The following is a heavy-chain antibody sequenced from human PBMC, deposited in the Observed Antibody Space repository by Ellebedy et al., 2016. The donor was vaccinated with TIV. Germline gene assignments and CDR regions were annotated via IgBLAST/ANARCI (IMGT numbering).Heavy chain of an antibody. CDR3: ARPARVNDRCLDCPDYYYYGMDV. D-gene: IGHD2-21*01. V-gene: IGHV1-69*13. Sequence: SVKVSCKASGGTFSIYAISWVRQAPGQGLEWMGGIIPFFPKTNYAQKFQGRVTITADESSGTTYMELSGLPSEDTAVYYCARPARVNDRCLDCPDYYYYGMDVWGQGTTVTVSS. CDR2: IIPFFPKT. CDR1: GGTFSIYA. J-gene: IGHJ6*01.